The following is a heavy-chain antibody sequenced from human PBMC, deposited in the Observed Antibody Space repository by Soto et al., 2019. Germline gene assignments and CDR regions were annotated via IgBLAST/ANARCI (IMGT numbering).Heavy chain of an antibody. CDR2: IYSGGST. CDR1: GFTVSSNY. D-gene: IGHD1-26*01. Sequence: GGSLRLSCAASGFTVSSNYMSWVRQAPGKGLEWVSVIYSGGSTYYADSVKGRFTISRDNSKNTLYLQMNSLRAEDTAVYYCARDSVGATGGDWFDPWGQGTLVTVSS. J-gene: IGHJ5*02. V-gene: IGHV3-66*02. CDR3: ARDSVGATGGDWFDP.